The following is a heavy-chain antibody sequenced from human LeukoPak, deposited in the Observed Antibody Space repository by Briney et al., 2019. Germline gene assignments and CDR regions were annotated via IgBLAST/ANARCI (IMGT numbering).Heavy chain of an antibody. CDR1: GFIFSNYW. V-gene: IGHV3-74*03. D-gene: IGHD4-17*01. CDR3: AKGGLRVTDY. CDR2: LNNDGSST. J-gene: IGHJ4*02. Sequence: PGGSLRLSCAASGFIFSNYWMHWVRHAPGKGLVGVSRLNNDGSSTTYGDSVKGRFTISRDNAKNTLYLQMNSLRAEDTAVYYCAKGGLRVTDYWGQGTLVTVSS.